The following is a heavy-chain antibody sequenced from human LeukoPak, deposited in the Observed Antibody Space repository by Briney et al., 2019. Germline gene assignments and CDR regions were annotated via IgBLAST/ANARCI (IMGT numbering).Heavy chain of an antibody. J-gene: IGHJ6*02. Sequence: SVKVSCKASGGTFSSYAISWVRQAPGQGLEWMGRIIPILGIANYAQKFQGRATITADKSTSTAYMELSSLRSEDTAVYYCGVAVAGTNRYYYYGMDVWGQGTMVTVSS. V-gene: IGHV1-69*04. CDR2: IIPILGIA. CDR3: GVAVAGTNRYYYYGMDV. CDR1: GGTFSSYA. D-gene: IGHD6-19*01.